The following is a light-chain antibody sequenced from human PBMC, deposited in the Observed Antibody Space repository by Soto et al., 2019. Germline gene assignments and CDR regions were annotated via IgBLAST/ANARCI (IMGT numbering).Light chain of an antibody. CDR3: QQYNNWPYT. Sequence: EIVMTQSPATLSVSPGERATLSCRASQSVSSNLAWYQQKPGQAPRLLIYGASSRATGIPARISGRGSGTDFTLTISSLQSEGFAVYYCQQYNNWPYTFGHRTKLEIK. CDR1: QSVSSN. J-gene: IGKJ2*01. V-gene: IGKV3-15*01. CDR2: GAS.